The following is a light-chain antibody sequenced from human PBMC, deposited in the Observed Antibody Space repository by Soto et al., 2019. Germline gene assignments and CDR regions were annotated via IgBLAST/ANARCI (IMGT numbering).Light chain of an antibody. J-gene: IGKJ2*01. V-gene: IGKV3-20*01. CDR1: QSVSSSY. CDR3: QQYGSSPT. CDR2: GAS. Sequence: EIVLTQSPGTLSLSPGERATLSCRASQSVSSSYLAWYQQRPGQAPRLLIYGASTRATGIPDRFSGSGSGTDFPLTISRLEPKDVAVYYCQQYGSSPTFGQGTKLEIK.